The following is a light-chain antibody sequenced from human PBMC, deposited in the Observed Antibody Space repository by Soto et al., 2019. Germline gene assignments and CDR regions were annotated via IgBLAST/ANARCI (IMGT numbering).Light chain of an antibody. Sequence: EIVMTQSPAPLSVSPGERATLSCRASQSVSSNLAWYQQKPGQAPRLLIYGASTRATGIPARFSGSGSGTEFTLTISSLQSEDFAVYYCQQYNNWLGTFGHGTKVEIK. CDR2: GAS. J-gene: IGKJ1*01. V-gene: IGKV3-15*01. CDR1: QSVSSN. CDR3: QQYNNWLGT.